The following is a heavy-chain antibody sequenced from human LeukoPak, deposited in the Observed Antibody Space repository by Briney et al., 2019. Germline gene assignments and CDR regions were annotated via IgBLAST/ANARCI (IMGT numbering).Heavy chain of an antibody. Sequence: PGGSLRLSCAASGFTFSSYGMHWVRQAPGKGLEWVAVIWYDGSNKYYADSVKGRFTISRDNSKNTLYLQMNSLRAEDTAVYYCARSDDFWSGYTDYWGQGTLVTASS. V-gene: IGHV3-33*01. D-gene: IGHD3-3*01. J-gene: IGHJ4*02. CDR3: ARSDDFWSGYTDY. CDR1: GFTFSSYG. CDR2: IWYDGSNK.